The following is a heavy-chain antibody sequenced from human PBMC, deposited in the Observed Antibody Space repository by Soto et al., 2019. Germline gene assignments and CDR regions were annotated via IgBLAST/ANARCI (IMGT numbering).Heavy chain of an antibody. V-gene: IGHV3-23*01. D-gene: IGHD6-13*01. CDR3: AKDMREGSNGNNWSDP. CDR2: ISGSGGST. Sequence: PGGSLRLSGAASGFTFTSYAMSCVRPAPGKGLEWVSAISGSGGSTYYADSVKGRFTISRDNSRNTLYLQMNSLRAEDTAVYYCAKDMREGSNGNNWSDPWGQGTLVTVSS. J-gene: IGHJ5*02. CDR1: GFTFTSYA.